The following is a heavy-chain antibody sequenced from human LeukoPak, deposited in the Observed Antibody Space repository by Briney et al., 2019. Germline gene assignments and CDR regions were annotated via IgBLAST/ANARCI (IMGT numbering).Heavy chain of an antibody. V-gene: IGHV3-9*01. CDR3: AKHRGYDLGLYYFDY. Sequence: PGRSLRLSCAASGFTFDDYAMHWVRQAPGKGLEWVSGISRNSGSIGYADSVKGRFTISRDNAKNSLYLQMNSLRAEDTALYYCAKHRGYDLGLYYFDYWGQGILVTVSS. J-gene: IGHJ4*02. CDR2: ISRNSGSI. D-gene: IGHD5-12*01. CDR1: GFTFDDYA.